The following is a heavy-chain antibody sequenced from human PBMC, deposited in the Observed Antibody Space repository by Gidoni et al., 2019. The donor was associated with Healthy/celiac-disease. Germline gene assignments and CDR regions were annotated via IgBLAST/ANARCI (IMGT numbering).Heavy chain of an antibody. D-gene: IGHD3-10*01. CDR1: GFTFRSYS. CDR3: SSYGDYYGSGSYMSGDDY. CDR2: ISYDGSNK. J-gene: IGHJ4*02. V-gene: IGHV3-30-3*01. Sequence: QVQLVESGGGVVQPGRSLRLSCAASGFTFRSYSMHWVRQAPGKGLEWVAVISYDGSNKYYADSVKGRFTISRDNSKNTLYLQMNSLRAEDTAVYYCSSYGDYYGSGSYMSGDDYWGQGTLVTVSS.